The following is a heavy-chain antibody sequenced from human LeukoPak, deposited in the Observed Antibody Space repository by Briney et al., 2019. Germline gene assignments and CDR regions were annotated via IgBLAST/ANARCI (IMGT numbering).Heavy chain of an antibody. Sequence: ASVKVSCKASGYTFTSYYMHWVRQAPGQGLEWMGIINPSGGITSYAQKFQGRVTMTRDTSTSTVYMELSSLRSGDTAVYYCARRGILTGHVYYFDYWGQGTLVTVSS. CDR3: ARRGILTGHVYYFDY. CDR1: GYTFTSYY. J-gene: IGHJ4*02. D-gene: IGHD3-9*01. V-gene: IGHV1-46*01. CDR2: INPSGGIT.